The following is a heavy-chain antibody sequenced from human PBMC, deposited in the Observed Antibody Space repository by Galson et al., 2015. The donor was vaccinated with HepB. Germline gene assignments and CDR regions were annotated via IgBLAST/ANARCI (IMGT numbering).Heavy chain of an antibody. Sequence: SVKVSCKASGGTFSTHTMNWVRQAPGQGLEWMGGITPIFGTANYGQKFQGRATITADERTTTVYMGLISLKFEDTAVYYCAREDITASANPMDYWGQGTLVTVS. CDR1: GGTFSTHT. D-gene: IGHD6-13*01. CDR3: AREDITASANPMDY. CDR2: ITPIFGTA. V-gene: IGHV1-69*13. J-gene: IGHJ4*02.